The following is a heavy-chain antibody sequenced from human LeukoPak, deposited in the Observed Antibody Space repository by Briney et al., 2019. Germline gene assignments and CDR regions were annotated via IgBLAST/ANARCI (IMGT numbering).Heavy chain of an antibody. D-gene: IGHD6-6*01. CDR1: GFTFTTYW. CDR3: AKPYSSSDNDAFDI. V-gene: IGHV3-74*01. CDR2: IKYDGSTS. Sequence: PGGSLRLSCEASGFTFTTYWIHWVRQGPGKELVWVSRIKYDGSTSNYADSVKGRFTISRDNSKNTLYLQMNSLRAEDTAVYYCAKPYSSSDNDAFDIWGQGTMVTVSS. J-gene: IGHJ3*02.